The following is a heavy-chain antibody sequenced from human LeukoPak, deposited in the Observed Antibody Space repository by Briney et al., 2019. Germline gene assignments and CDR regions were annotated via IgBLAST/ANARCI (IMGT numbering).Heavy chain of an antibody. J-gene: IGHJ4*02. Sequence: SVKVSCKASGGSFSNYGINWVRQAPGQGLEWMGRIIPILGIANYAQRLQGRVTITADKSTSTAYMELSSLRSEDTAVYYCAKEERKDFYYFDYWGQGTLVTVSS. CDR3: AKEERKDFYYFDY. CDR1: GGSFSNYG. V-gene: IGHV1-69*04. CDR2: IIPILGIA. D-gene: IGHD1-1*01.